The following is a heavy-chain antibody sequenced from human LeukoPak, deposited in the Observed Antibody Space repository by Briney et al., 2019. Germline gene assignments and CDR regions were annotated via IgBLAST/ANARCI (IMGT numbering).Heavy chain of an antibody. D-gene: IGHD5-18*01. V-gene: IGHV4-59*08. CDR1: GGSISSYY. CDR3: ARLYSYGYVFDY. J-gene: IGHJ4*02. CDR2: IYYSGST. Sequence: SETLSLTCTVSGGSISSYYWSWIRQPPGKGLEWIGYIYYSGSTNYNPSLKSRVTISVDTSKNQFSLKLNSVTAADTAVYYCARLYSYGYVFDYWGQGTLVTVSS.